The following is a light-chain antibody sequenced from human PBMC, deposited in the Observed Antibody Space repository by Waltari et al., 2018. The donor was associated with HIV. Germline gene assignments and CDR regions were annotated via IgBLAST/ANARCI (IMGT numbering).Light chain of an antibody. J-gene: IGLJ2*01. V-gene: IGLV1-51*01. Sequence: QSVLTQPPSVSAAPRQKVTISCSGTSSNIGNNFVSWYQQLPGTAPKLLIYDNNKRPSGIPDRFSGSKSGTSATLGITGLQTGDEDDYFCATWDRSLSRVIFGGGTRLTVL. CDR1: SSNIGNNF. CDR3: ATWDRSLSRVI. CDR2: DNN.